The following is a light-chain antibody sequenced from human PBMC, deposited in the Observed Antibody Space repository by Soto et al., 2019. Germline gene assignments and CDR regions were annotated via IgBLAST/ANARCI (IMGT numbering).Light chain of an antibody. CDR1: SSDVGGYNY. CDR2: EVS. V-gene: IGLV2-8*01. J-gene: IGLJ3*02. CDR3: SSYAGSNRL. Sequence: QSALTQPPSASGSPGQSVTISCTGNSSDVGGYNYVSWYQQHPGKAPKLMIYEVSKRPSGVPDRFSGSKSGNTASLTVSGLQAEDEADYYCSSYAGSNRLFGGGTKLTVL.